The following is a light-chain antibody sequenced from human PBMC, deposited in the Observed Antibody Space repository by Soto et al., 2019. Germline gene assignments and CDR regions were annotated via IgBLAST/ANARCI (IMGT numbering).Light chain of an antibody. CDR2: WAS. CDR1: PSVLYSSNNKNY. Sequence: DIVMTQSPDSLAVSLGERATINCKSSPSVLYSSNNKNYLAWYQQKPGQPPKLLIYWASTRESGVPDRFSGSGSGTEFTLTISSLQAEDVAVYYCQHYYSTPPTFGQGTKVEIK. J-gene: IGKJ1*01. CDR3: QHYYSTPPT. V-gene: IGKV4-1*01.